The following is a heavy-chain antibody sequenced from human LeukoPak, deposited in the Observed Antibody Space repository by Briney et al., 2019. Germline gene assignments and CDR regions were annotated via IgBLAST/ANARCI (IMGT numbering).Heavy chain of an antibody. D-gene: IGHD6-13*01. CDR3: ARRSNSWGSRDWYFDL. V-gene: IGHV7-4-1*02. Sequence: ASVKVSCKASGYTFTSYAMNWVRQAPGQGLEWMGWMNTNTGNPTYAQGFTGRFVFSLDTSVSTAYLQISSLKAEDTAVYYCARRSNSWGSRDWYFDLWGRGTLVTVSS. CDR2: MNTNTGNP. J-gene: IGHJ2*01. CDR1: GYTFTSYA.